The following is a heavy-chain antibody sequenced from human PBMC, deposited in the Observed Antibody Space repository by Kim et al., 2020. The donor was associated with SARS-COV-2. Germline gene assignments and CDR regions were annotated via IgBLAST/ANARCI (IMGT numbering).Heavy chain of an antibody. D-gene: IGHD2-15*01. CDR3: ARPVRGGSFDI. J-gene: IGHJ3*02. CDR2: IKQDGSEK. CDR1: GFTFSNYW. V-gene: IGHV3-7*05. Sequence: GGSLRLSCAASGFTFSNYWMSWVRQAPGKGLEWVASIKQDGSEKYYVDSVKGRFTISRDSAKNSLYLQMNSLRAEDTAVYYCARPVRGGSFDIWGQGTMV.